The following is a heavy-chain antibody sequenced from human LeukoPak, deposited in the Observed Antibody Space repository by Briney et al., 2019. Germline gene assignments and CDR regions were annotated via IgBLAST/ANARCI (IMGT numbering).Heavy chain of an antibody. CDR1: GGSISSSSYY. Sequence: PSETLSLTCTVSGGSISSSSYYWSWIRQPPGKGLEWIGEINHSGSTNYNPSLKSRVTISVDTSKNQFSLKLSSVTAADTAVYYCAREGMYQLLWGFDYWGQGTLVTVSS. J-gene: IGHJ4*02. CDR3: AREGMYQLLWGFDY. V-gene: IGHV4-39*07. D-gene: IGHD2-2*01. CDR2: INHSGST.